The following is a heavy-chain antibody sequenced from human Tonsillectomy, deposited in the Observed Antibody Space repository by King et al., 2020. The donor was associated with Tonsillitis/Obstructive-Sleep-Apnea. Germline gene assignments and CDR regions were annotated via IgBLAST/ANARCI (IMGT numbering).Heavy chain of an antibody. D-gene: IGHD3-10*01. J-gene: IGHJ6*03. CDR3: TRVYYLSNHYYYYMGV. CDR1: GFTFDDYA. CDR2: IRIKAYGATT. V-gene: IGHV3-49*05. Sequence: VQLVESGGGLINPGRSLRLSCTASGFTFDDYAMSWFRQAPGKGLEWVGFIRIKAYGATTEYSASVKGRFALSRDDSKSIAYLQMSIQKTEDTAVYFCTRVYYLSNHYYYYMGVWGKKTTLTVSS.